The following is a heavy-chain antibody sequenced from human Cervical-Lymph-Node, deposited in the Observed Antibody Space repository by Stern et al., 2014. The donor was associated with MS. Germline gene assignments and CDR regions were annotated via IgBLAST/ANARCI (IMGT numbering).Heavy chain of an antibody. CDR3: ARGVGATSGDAFDI. D-gene: IGHD1-26*01. V-gene: IGHV3-33*01. J-gene: IGHJ3*02. Sequence: VQLVESGGGVVQPGGALRLSCAASGFSISSYGMHWVRQAPGKGLEWVAIVWYDGGYKNYAASVKGRFTISRDNSKNTVYLHMNSLRVEDTAVYYCARGVGATSGDAFDIWGQGTMVTVSS. CDR2: VWYDGGYK. CDR1: GFSISSYG.